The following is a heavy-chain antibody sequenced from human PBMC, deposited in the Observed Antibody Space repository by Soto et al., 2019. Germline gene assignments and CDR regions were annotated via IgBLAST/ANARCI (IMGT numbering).Heavy chain of an antibody. Sequence: EVQLLESGGGLVQPGGSLRLSCAASGFTFSSYAMSWVRQAPGKGLEWVSAISGSGGSTYYADSVKGRFTISRDNSKNTADLQMNSLRAEDTAVYYCAKENGYSSSWFEFDYWGQGTLVTVSS. D-gene: IGHD6-13*01. CDR2: ISGSGGST. CDR1: GFTFSSYA. V-gene: IGHV3-23*01. CDR3: AKENGYSSSWFEFDY. J-gene: IGHJ4*02.